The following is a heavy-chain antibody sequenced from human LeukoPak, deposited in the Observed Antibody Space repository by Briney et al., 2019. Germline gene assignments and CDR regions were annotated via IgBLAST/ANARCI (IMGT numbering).Heavy chain of an antibody. V-gene: IGHV3-48*01. CDR3: ARGSTYYDSSGQVPFDY. J-gene: IGHJ4*02. CDR2: IRGSSSTI. CDR1: GFTFSNYS. D-gene: IGHD3-22*01. Sequence: PGGSLRPSCAASGFTFSNYSMNWVRQAPGKGLERGPYIRGSSSTIYYADSVKGRFTISRDNGKNTLYLQMNSLRAEDTAVYYCARGSTYYDSSGQVPFDYWGQGTLVTVSS.